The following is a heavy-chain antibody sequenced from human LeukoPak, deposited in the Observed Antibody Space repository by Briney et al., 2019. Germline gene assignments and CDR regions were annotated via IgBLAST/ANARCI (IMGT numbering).Heavy chain of an antibody. CDR2: INPNSGGT. CDR3: ARGGGYCSSTSCYTGDYFDY. Sequence: GASVKVSCKASGYTFTGYYMHWVRQAPGQGLEWMGWINPNSGGTNYAQKFQGRVTMTRDTSISTAYMELSRLRSDDTAVYYCARGGGYCSSTSCYTGDYFDYWGQGTLVTVSS. D-gene: IGHD2-2*02. J-gene: IGHJ4*02. CDR1: GYTFTGYY. V-gene: IGHV1-2*02.